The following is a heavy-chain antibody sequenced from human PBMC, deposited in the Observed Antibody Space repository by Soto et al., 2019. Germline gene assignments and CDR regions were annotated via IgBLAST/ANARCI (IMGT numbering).Heavy chain of an antibody. CDR1: GGSISSGGYY. D-gene: IGHD6-13*01. J-gene: IGHJ4*02. CDR3: ARAVERSGGIAAAGTHYFDY. V-gene: IGHV4-31*03. Sequence: SETLSLTCTVSGGSISSGGYYWSWIRQHPGKGLEWIGYIYYSGSTYYNPSLKSRVTISVDTSKNQFSLKLSSVTAADTAVYYCARAVERSGGIAAAGTHYFDYWGQGTLVTVS. CDR2: IYYSGST.